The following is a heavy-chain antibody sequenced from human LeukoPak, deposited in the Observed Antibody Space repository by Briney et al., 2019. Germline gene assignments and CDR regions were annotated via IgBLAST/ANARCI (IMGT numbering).Heavy chain of an antibody. CDR1: GFTFSDSY. D-gene: IGHD3-22*01. Sequence: LRLSCAASGFTFSDSYMSWIRQAPGKGLEWIGEMNPSGSTNYNPSLKSRVTISVDTSKNQFSLELSSVTAADTAVYYCARGRQDVTMIVVVMTAVSYYLDVWGKGTTVTVS. CDR3: ARGRQDVTMIVVVMTAVSYYLDV. V-gene: IGHV4-34*01. J-gene: IGHJ6*03. CDR2: MNPSGST.